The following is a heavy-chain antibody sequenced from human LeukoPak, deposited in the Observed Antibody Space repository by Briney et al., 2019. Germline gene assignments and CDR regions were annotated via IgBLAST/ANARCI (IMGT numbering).Heavy chain of an antibody. CDR3: ARDDSGSPDY. D-gene: IGHD1-26*01. V-gene: IGHV1-18*01. J-gene: IGHJ4*02. Sequence: VASVRVSCKASGYTFTSYGISWVRQAPGQGLEWMGWISTYNGNTNYAQKLQGRVTMTTDTSTSTAYMELRSLRSDDTAVYYCARDDSGSPDYWGQGTLVTVSS. CDR2: ISTYNGNT. CDR1: GYTFTSYG.